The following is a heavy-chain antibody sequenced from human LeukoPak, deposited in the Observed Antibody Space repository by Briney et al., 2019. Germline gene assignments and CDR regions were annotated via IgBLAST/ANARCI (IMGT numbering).Heavy chain of an antibody. CDR2: ISNSGST. J-gene: IGHJ4*02. CDR3: ARKEWVPYYFDS. CDR1: GDSIPNYY. V-gene: IGHV4-59*01. D-gene: IGHD3-3*01. Sequence: SETLSLTCTVSGDSIPNYYWSWIRKPPGKGLEWIGYISNSGSTNYNPSLKSRVTISVDMSKNQFSLKLSSVTAADTAVYYCARKEWVPYYFDSWGQGALVTVSS.